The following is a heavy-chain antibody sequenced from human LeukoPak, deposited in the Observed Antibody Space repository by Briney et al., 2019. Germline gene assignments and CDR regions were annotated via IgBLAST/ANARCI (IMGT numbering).Heavy chain of an antibody. D-gene: IGHD3-10*01. V-gene: IGHV3-23*01. CDR2: ISGSGSGGST. Sequence: PGGSLRLSCAASGFTFSDYYMSWIRQAPGKGLEWVSSISGSGSGGSTYYADSVKGRFTISRDNSKNTLYLQMNSLRAEDTAVYYCAKDRAYYYGSGTDYWGQGTLVTVPS. CDR1: GFTFSDYY. CDR3: AKDRAYYYGSGTDY. J-gene: IGHJ4*02.